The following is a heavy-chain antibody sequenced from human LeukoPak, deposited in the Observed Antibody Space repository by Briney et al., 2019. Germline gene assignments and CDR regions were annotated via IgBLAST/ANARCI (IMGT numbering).Heavy chain of an antibody. Sequence: SETLSLTCTVSGGSISSYYWSWIRHPPGKGLAWIGYIYYSGSTNYNPSLKSRVTISVDTSKNQFSLKLSSVTAADTAVYYCARQGYSYGLPIDYWGQGTLVTVSS. J-gene: IGHJ4*02. CDR1: GGSISSYY. V-gene: IGHV4-59*08. CDR3: ARQGYSYGLPIDY. D-gene: IGHD5-18*01. CDR2: IYYSGST.